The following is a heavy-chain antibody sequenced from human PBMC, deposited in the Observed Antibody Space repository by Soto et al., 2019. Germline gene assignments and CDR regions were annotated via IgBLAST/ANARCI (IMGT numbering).Heavy chain of an antibody. D-gene: IGHD3-9*01. V-gene: IGHV3-7*01. J-gene: IGHJ4*02. CDR2: IKQDGSEK. CDR3: ARDKLLRYSLFDY. Sequence: GGSLRLSCAASGFTFSSYWMSWVRQAPGKGLEWVANIKQDGSEKYYVDSVKGRFTISRDNAKNSLYLQMNSLRAEDTAVYYCARDKLLRYSLFDYWGQGTLVTVSS. CDR1: GFTFSSYW.